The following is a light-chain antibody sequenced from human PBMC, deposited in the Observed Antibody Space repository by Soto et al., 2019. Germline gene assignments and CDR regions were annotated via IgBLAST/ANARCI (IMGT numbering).Light chain of an antibody. Sequence: EIVLTQSPATLSLSPGERATLSCRASRSVDIYLAWYQQRPGQAPRLLIYDASNRATGIPARFSGSGSGTDFTLTISGPEPEDFVVYYCQQRYGWPPLTFCGGTRVEIK. CDR3: QQRYGWPPLT. CDR1: RSVDIY. CDR2: DAS. V-gene: IGKV3-11*01. J-gene: IGKJ4*01.